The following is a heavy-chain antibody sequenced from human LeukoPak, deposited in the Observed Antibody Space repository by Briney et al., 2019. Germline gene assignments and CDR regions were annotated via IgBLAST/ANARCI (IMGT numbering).Heavy chain of an antibody. CDR2: IYSGDTT. V-gene: IGHV3-53*01. J-gene: IGHJ4*02. CDR3: ARESLSRCSGGSCFFDY. Sequence: LTGGSLRLSCAASGFTVSTIYMSWVRQAPGRGLEVVSIIYSGDTTYYADSVKGRFAISRDNSKNTLYLQMNSLRAEDTAVYYCARESLSRCSGGSCFFDYWGQGTLVTVSS. D-gene: IGHD2-15*01. CDR1: GFTVSTIY.